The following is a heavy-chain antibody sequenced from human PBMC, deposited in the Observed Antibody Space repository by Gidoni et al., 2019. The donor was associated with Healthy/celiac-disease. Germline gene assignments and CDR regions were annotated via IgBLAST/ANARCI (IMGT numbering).Heavy chain of an antibody. J-gene: IGHJ6*02. CDR1: GFTFSSYG. CDR3: AKEDGPVGGYDFWSGYYRSFPDV. D-gene: IGHD3-3*01. V-gene: IGHV3-30*18. Sequence: QVQLVESGGGVVQPGRSLRLSCAASGFTFSSYGMHWVRQAPGKGLEWVAVISYDGSNKNYADSVKGRFTISRDNSKNTLYLQMNSLRAEDTAVYYCAKEDGPVGGYDFWSGYYRSFPDVWGQGTTVTVSS. CDR2: ISYDGSNK.